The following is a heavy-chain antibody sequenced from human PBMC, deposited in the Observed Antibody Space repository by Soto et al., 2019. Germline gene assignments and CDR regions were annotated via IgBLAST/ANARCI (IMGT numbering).Heavy chain of an antibody. CDR2: INPDATTI. CDR1: GFTFSNYW. V-gene: IGHV3-74*01. D-gene: IGHD3-10*01. Sequence: GGSLRLSCATSGFTFSNYWIHWVRQAPGEGLVWVSRINPDATTINYADSVKGRFTVSRDNAKNTLYLQMNSLRAEDTAVYYCATAGSYRFDHWGQGTLVTVSP. CDR3: ATAGSYRFDH. J-gene: IGHJ4*02.